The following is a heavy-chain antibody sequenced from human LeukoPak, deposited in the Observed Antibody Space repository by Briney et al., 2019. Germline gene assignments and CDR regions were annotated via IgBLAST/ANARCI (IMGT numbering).Heavy chain of an antibody. V-gene: IGHV1-2*02. CDR2: INPTSGDT. CDR3: ARDGRGGIYLGWGPINYFDD. J-gene: IGHJ4*02. D-gene: IGHD1-26*01. CDR1: GYTFTDCY. Sequence: ASVKVSCKASGYTFTDCYLHWVRQAPGQGLEWLGWINPTSGDTKYAQKFQRSVTMTRDTSTSTAHIELRVLANDDAAVYYCARDGRGGIYLGWGPINYFDDWGQGTLVTVSS.